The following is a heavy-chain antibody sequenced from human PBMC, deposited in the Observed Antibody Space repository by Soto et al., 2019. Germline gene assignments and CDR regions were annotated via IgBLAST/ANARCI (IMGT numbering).Heavy chain of an antibody. D-gene: IGHD5-18*01. J-gene: IGHJ4*02. Sequence: PGGSLRLSCAASGFTFSSYAMSWVRQAPGKGLEWVSTISGSGGSTYSADSVQGRFTISRDNSKNTLYLEMNSLRAEDTAVYYCAKGGGYSYSYRFDYWGQGTLVTVSS. V-gene: IGHV3-23*01. CDR2: ISGSGGST. CDR1: GFTFSSYA. CDR3: AKGGGYSYSYRFDY.